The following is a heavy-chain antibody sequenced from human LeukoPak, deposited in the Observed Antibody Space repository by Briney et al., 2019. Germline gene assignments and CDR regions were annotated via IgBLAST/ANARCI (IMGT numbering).Heavy chain of an antibody. CDR2: INTDGSST. CDR1: RFTLSSYW. J-gene: IGHJ4*02. Sequence: PGGSLRLSCAASRFTLSSYWMHWVRQAPGKELVWVSRINTDGSSTNYADSVKGRFTISRDNAMNTLYLQMNNLRAEDTAVYYCASRTGVYWGQGTLVSVSS. CDR3: ASRTGVY. D-gene: IGHD1-14*01. V-gene: IGHV3-74*01.